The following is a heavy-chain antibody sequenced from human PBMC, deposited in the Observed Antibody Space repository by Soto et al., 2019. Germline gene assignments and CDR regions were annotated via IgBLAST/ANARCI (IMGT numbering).Heavy chain of an antibody. J-gene: IGHJ4*02. D-gene: IGHD1-7*01. CDR1: GFTFSSYA. Sequence: GGSLRLSCAASGFTFSSYAMSWVRQAPGKGLEWVSAISGSGGSTYCADSVKGRFTISRDNSKNTLYLQMNSLRAEDTAVYYCAKGVPSPGYNWNSVRFDYWGQGTLVTVSS. CDR2: ISGSGGST. CDR3: AKGVPSPGYNWNSVRFDY. V-gene: IGHV3-23*01.